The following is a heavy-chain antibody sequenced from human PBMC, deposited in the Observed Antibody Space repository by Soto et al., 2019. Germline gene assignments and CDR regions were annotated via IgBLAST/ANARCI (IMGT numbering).Heavy chain of an antibody. J-gene: IGHJ4*02. D-gene: IGHD3-3*01. CDR1: GHTFTNNY. CDR2: INPGTGST. V-gene: IGHV1-46*03. Sequence: QVQLVQSGAEVKKPGASVKISCETSGHTFTNNYIHWVRQAAGQGLEWMGIINPGTGSTSFAQKLQGRVTVTRDTATNTVYMELSGLRSDDTAVYFCALWRGSIKSSGSNFWSGPLDDWGQGTLVAVSS. CDR3: ALWRGSIKSSGSNFWSGPLDD.